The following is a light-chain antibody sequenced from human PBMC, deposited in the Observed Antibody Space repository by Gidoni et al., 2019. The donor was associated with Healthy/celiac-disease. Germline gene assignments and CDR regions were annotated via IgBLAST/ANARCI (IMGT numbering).Light chain of an antibody. CDR2: DAS. V-gene: IGKV1-33*01. CDR1: QVISNY. J-gene: IGKJ4*01. Sequence: DIQMTQFPSSLSASVGDRVTITCQASQVISNYLNWYQQKPGKAPKLLIYDASNLETGVPSRFSGRGSGTDFTFTISSLQPEDIATYYCQQYDNLPLFGGGTKVEIK. CDR3: QQYDNLPL.